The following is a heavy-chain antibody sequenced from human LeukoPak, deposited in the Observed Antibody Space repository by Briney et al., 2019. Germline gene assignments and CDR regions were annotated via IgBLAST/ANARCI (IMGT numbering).Heavy chain of an antibody. V-gene: IGHV4-59*12. Sequence: SETLSLTCTVSGGSISSYYWSWIRQPPGKGPEWIGYIYYSGSTNYNPSLKSRVTISVDTSKNQFSLKLSSVTAADTAVYYCARSEQWLVPLDHWGQGTLVTVSS. J-gene: IGHJ4*02. D-gene: IGHD6-19*01. CDR3: ARSEQWLVPLDH. CDR2: IYYSGST. CDR1: GGSISSYY.